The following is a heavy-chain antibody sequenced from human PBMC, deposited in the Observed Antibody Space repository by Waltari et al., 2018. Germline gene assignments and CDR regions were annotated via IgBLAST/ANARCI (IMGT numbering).Heavy chain of an antibody. CDR1: GFTFGHHW. V-gene: IGHV3-7*01. CDR3: GRFGSPGSFDS. Sequence: DVQLLESGGALVQPGGSLRLSCTAFGFTFGHHWMGWVRQTPGKGLEYVATISPDGSGKKYVDSVKGRFTVSRDNAQNSFFLQMNSLRAEDTAVYYCGRFGSPGSFDSWGQGTLVTVSS. CDR2: ISPDGSGK. J-gene: IGHJ5*02. D-gene: IGHD3-10*01.